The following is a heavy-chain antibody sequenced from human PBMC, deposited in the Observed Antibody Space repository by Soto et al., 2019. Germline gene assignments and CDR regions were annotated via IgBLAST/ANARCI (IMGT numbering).Heavy chain of an antibody. CDR2: ISGSGGST. D-gene: IGHD3-10*01. Sequence: EVQLLESGGGLVQPGGSLRLSCAASGFTFSSYAMSWVRQAPGKGLEWVSAISGSGGSTYYADSVKGRFTISRDNSKNTLYLHMYSLSADVPAVYYCAKYGVSNAFHIWGQGTMVTVSS. V-gene: IGHV3-23*01. J-gene: IGHJ3*02. CDR3: AKYGVSNAFHI. CDR1: GFTFSSYA.